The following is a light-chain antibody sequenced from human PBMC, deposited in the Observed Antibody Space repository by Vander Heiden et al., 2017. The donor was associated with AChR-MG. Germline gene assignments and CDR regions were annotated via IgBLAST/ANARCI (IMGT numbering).Light chain of an antibody. V-gene: IGLV2-14*01. J-gene: IGLJ2*01. CDR1: SSDVDFYKY. Sequence: QSALTQPASVSGSPGQSITIACTGTSSDVDFYKYVSWYQQYPGKAHKLIIYEVSNRPSGISHRFSGSKSGNTASLTISGLQAEDEAEYYCSSYTRRSTLVVFGGGTKLTVL. CDR2: EVS. CDR3: SSYTRRSTLVV.